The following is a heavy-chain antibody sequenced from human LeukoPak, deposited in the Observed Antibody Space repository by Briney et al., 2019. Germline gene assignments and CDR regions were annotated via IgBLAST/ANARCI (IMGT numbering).Heavy chain of an antibody. CDR2: IYYSGST. CDR3: ARQIDYGDYFYYYYYMDV. Sequence: SETLSLTCAVSGGSISSSSYYWGWIRQPPGKGLEWIGSIYYSGSTYYNPSLKSRVTISVDTSKNQFSLKLSSVTAADTAVYYCARQIDYGDYFYYYYYMDVWGKGTTVTISS. D-gene: IGHD4-17*01. V-gene: IGHV4-39*01. J-gene: IGHJ6*03. CDR1: GGSISSSSYY.